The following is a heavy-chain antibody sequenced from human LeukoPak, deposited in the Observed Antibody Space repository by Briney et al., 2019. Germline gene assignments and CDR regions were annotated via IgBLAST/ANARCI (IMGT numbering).Heavy chain of an antibody. Sequence: GGSLRLSCAASGFTFDDYGMSWVRQAPGKGLEWVSGINWNGGTTGYADSVKGRFTISRDNAKNSLYLQMNSLRAEDTALYYCARDYCGTTSGCYYYYGMDVWGQGTTVTVSS. J-gene: IGHJ6*02. V-gene: IGHV3-20*04. CDR3: ARDYCGTTSGCYYYYGMDV. CDR1: GFTFDDYG. D-gene: IGHD1-1*01. CDR2: INWNGGTT.